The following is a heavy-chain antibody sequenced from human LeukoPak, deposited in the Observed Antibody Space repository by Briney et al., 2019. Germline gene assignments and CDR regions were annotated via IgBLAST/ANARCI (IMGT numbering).Heavy chain of an antibody. D-gene: IGHD1-26*01. CDR2: IRSEIFGGTT. Sequence: PGRSLRHSCTASGFTFGDYAMSWFRQAPGKELEWVGLIRSEIFGGTTECAASVKGRFTISRDDSKSIAYLQMNSLQTEDTAVYYCTRDGGGSYCFDSWGQGTLVTVSS. CDR3: TRDGGGSYCFDS. V-gene: IGHV3-49*03. CDR1: GFTFGDYA. J-gene: IGHJ4*02.